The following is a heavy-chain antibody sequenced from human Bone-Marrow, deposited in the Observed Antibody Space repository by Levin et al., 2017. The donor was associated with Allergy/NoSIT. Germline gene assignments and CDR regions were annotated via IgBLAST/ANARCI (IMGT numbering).Heavy chain of an antibody. Sequence: SGPTLVKPTQTLTLTCTFSGFSLSTSGMCVSWIRQPPGKALEWLALIDWDDDKYYSTSLKTRLTISKDTSKNQVVLTMTNMDPVDTATYYCARIRGRDYGDYASDAFDIWGQGTMVTVSS. D-gene: IGHD4-17*01. CDR2: IDWDDDK. V-gene: IGHV2-70*01. J-gene: IGHJ3*02. CDR1: GFSLSTSGMC. CDR3: ARIRGRDYGDYASDAFDI.